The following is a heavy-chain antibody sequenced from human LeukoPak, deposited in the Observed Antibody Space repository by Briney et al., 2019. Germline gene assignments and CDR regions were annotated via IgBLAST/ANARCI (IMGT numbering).Heavy chain of an antibody. CDR3: AMNYYDSSGRDY. V-gene: IGHV3-53*01. J-gene: IGHJ4*02. D-gene: IGHD3-22*01. Sequence: GGSLRLSCAASGFTFSSNYMSWVRQAPGKGLEWVSVIYSGGSTYYTDSVKGRFTISRDNSKNTLYLQMNSLRAEDTAVYYCAMNYYDSSGRDYWGQGTLVTVSS. CDR2: IYSGGST. CDR1: GFTFSSNY.